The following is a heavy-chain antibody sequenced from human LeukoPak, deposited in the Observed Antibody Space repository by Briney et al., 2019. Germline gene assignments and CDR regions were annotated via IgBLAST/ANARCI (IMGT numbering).Heavy chain of an antibody. CDR1: GFTFSSYE. CDR3: SISADGSGSYLYYFDY. V-gene: IGHV3-48*03. J-gene: IGHJ4*02. CDR2: ISNSGSTI. Sequence: WGSLRLSCAASGFTFSSYEMNWVRQAPGKGLEWVSYISNSGSTIYYADSVKGRFTISIDNAKNSLYLQMNSLRAEDTAVYYGSISADGSGSYLYYFDYWGQGTLVTVSP. D-gene: IGHD3-10*01.